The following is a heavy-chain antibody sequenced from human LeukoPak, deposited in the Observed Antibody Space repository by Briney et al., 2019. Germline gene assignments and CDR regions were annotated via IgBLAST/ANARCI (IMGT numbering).Heavy chain of an antibody. J-gene: IGHJ4*02. D-gene: IGHD3-10*01. CDR1: AYSFTGYF. Sequence: ASVTVSCKPSAYSFTGYFFHWIRQAPGQGLEWMGWINANSGDTNYAQQFQGRLTMTRDRPISTVYLELSRPRPDDTAVYYCARDFSWGVDSWGQGTLVTVSS. CDR2: INANSGDT. V-gene: IGHV1-2*02. CDR3: ARDFSWGVDS.